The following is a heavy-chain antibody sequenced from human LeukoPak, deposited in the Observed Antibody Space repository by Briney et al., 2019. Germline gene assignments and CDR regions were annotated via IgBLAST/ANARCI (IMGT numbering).Heavy chain of an antibody. D-gene: IGHD2-15*01. J-gene: IGHJ6*02. CDR2: IYPGDSDT. CDR1: GSGFTSYW. V-gene: IGHV5-51*01. Sequence: GEPLQISFKGSGSGFTSYWIGWVRPIPGKGLGWMGIIYPGDSDTRYSPSFQGQLTMSADKSISTAYLQWSSLKASDTAMYYCARRGEVVAANYGMDVWGQGTTVTVSS. CDR3: ARRGEVVAANYGMDV.